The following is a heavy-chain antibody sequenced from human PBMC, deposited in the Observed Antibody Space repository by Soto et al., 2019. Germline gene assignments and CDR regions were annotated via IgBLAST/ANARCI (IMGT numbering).Heavy chain of an antibody. D-gene: IGHD1-1*01. CDR1: GFTFSSHG. V-gene: IGHV3-23*01. J-gene: IGHJ3*02. CDR2: LSRGGGST. Sequence: EAQLLESGGELVQPGGSLRLSCAASGFTFSSHGMSWVRQAPGKGLEWIAGLSRGGGSTYYADSVKGRFTISRDNSKNTLELIMNSLRVEDTALYYCAKDGLFRTDGFDIWGQGTMVTVSS. CDR3: AKDGLFRTDGFDI.